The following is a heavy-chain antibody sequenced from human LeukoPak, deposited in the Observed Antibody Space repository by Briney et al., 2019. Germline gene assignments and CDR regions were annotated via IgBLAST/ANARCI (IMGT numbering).Heavy chain of an antibody. Sequence: SETLSLTCTVSGYSISSGSYYWSWIRQPAGKGLEWIGRIYTSGSTNYNPSLKSRVTISVDTSKNQFSLKLSSVTAADTAVYYCASEIMSVVVPAAAIDYWGQGTLVTVSS. V-gene: IGHV4-61*02. D-gene: IGHD2-2*01. J-gene: IGHJ4*02. CDR1: GYSISSGSYY. CDR3: ASEIMSVVVPAAAIDY. CDR2: IYTSGST.